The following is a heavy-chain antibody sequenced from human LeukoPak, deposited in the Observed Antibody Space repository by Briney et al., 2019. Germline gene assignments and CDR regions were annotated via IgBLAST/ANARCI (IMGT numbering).Heavy chain of an antibody. J-gene: IGHJ4*02. Sequence: GGSLRLSCAASGFTFSSYAMSWVRQAPGKGLEWVSAISGSGGSTYYADSVKGRFTISRDNSKNTLYLQMNSLRAEDTAVYYCADYYDSSGYSPSGYWGQGTLVTVSS. D-gene: IGHD3-22*01. CDR3: ADYYDSSGYSPSGY. V-gene: IGHV3-23*01. CDR1: GFTFSSYA. CDR2: ISGSGGST.